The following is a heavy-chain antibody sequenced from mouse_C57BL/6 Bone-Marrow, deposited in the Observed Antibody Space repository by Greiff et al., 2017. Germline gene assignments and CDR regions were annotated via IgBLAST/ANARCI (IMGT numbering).Heavy chain of an antibody. Sequence: QVQLQQSGAELVKPGASVKMSCKASGYTFTSYWITWVKQRPGHGLEWIGDIYPTSGRTNYNEKFKSKAILTVDTSSNTAYMELSSLTSEDSAVYYCARSGPLGQCFDYWGQGTTLTVSS. D-gene: IGHD4-1*01. CDR3: ARSGPLGQCFDY. J-gene: IGHJ2*01. CDR2: IYPTSGRT. V-gene: IGHV1-55*01. CDR1: GYTFTSYW.